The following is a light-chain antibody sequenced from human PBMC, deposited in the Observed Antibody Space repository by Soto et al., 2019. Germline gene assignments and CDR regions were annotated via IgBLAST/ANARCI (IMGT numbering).Light chain of an antibody. CDR2: GNN. CDR3: QSYDISPSAYV. J-gene: IGLJ1*01. Sequence: QSVLTQPPSVSGAPGQTVTISCAGSTSNFGAGYDVHWYQQFPRTAPRLLIFGNNNRPSGVPDRFSGSKSATSASLAITGLQAEDEADYYCQSYDISPSAYVFGTGTKVTVL. CDR1: TSNFGAGYD. V-gene: IGLV1-40*01.